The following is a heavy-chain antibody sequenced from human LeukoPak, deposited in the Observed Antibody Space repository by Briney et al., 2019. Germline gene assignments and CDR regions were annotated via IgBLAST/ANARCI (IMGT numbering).Heavy chain of an antibody. D-gene: IGHD6-19*01. J-gene: IGHJ4*02. CDR1: GFTFSTYW. V-gene: IGHV3-7*05. CDR2: INLDGGEK. Sequence: GGSPRLSCAASGFTFSTYWMSWVRQSPGKGLEWVANINLDGGEKHYVDSVKGRFTISRDNAKNSLYLQMSSLRAEDTAVYYCARDNGGTGWVHWGQGTLVTVSS. CDR3: ARDNGGTGWVH.